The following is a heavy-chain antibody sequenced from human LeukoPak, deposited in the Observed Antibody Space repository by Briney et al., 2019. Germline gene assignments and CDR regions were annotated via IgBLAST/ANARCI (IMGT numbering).Heavy chain of an antibody. Sequence: PGGSLRLSCAASGFTFSTYTMNWVRQAPGKGLEWVSSISSSSSTIYYADSVKGRFTISRDNAKNSLYLQMNSLRAEDTAVYYCAREFPFCYGGDCYDVFDIWGQGTMVTVSS. CDR2: ISSSSSTI. CDR3: AREFPFCYGGDCYDVFDI. J-gene: IGHJ3*02. V-gene: IGHV3-48*01. CDR1: GFTFSTYT. D-gene: IGHD2-21*01.